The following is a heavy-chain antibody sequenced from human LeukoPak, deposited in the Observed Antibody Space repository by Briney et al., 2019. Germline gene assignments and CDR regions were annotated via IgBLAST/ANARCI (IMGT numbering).Heavy chain of an antibody. V-gene: IGHV4-59*08. CDR2: IYYSGST. Sequence: PSETLSLTCTVSGGSIGSYYWSWIRQPPGKGLEWIGYIYYSGSTNYNPSLKSRVTISVDTSKNQFSLKLSSVTAADTAVYYCARHEYRDAFDIWGQGTMVTVSS. J-gene: IGHJ3*02. CDR3: ARHEYRDAFDI. CDR1: GGSIGSYY. D-gene: IGHD2-2*01.